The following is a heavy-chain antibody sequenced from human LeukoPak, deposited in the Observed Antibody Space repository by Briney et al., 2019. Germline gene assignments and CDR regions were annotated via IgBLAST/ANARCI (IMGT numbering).Heavy chain of an antibody. CDR3: AGTNDSSGYYYFDY. J-gene: IGHJ4*02. Sequence: SQTLSLTCTVSGGSISSGGYYWSWIRQHPGKGLEWIGYIYYSGSTYYNPSLKSRVTISVDTPKNQFSLKLSSVTAADTAVYYCAGTNDSSGYYYFDYWGQGTLVTVSS. CDR2: IYYSGST. CDR1: GGSISSGGYY. D-gene: IGHD3-22*01. V-gene: IGHV4-31*03.